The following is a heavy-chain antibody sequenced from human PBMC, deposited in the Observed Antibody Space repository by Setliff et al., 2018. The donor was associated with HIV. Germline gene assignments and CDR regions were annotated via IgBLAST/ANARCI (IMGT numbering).Heavy chain of an antibody. V-gene: IGHV1-18*01. CDR2: IRAYNGNT. CDR1: GYTFNNDG. D-gene: IGHD6-6*01. J-gene: IGHJ4*02. CDR3: ARDAPGNTEAAPGY. Sequence: ASVKVSCKTSGYTFNNDGISWVRQAPGHGLEWMGYIRAYNGNTNYAPKLQGRVTLTTDTSTSTAYMELRSLRSGDTAVYYCARDAPGNTEAAPGYWGQGTLVTVSS.